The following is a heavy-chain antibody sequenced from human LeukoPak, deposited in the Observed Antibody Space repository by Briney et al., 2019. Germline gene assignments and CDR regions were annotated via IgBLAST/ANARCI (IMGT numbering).Heavy chain of an antibody. CDR3: AREHSSSWDQFDY. D-gene: IGHD6-13*01. CDR2: FNPENGNT. V-gene: IGHV1-18*01. J-gene: IGHJ4*02. CDR1: GYTFTSYG. Sequence: ASVKVSCKASGYTFTSYGISWVRQAPGQGLEWMGWFNPENGNTNYAQKVQGRVTMTADTSTSTSCMELRSLRSDDTAVYYCAREHSSSWDQFDYWGQGTLVTVSS.